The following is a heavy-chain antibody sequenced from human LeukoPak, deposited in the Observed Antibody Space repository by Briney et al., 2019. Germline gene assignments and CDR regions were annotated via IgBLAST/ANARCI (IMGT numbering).Heavy chain of an antibody. CDR3: ARSRYDSSGYYDLDY. V-gene: IGHV7-4-1*02. J-gene: IGHJ4*02. Sequence: EASVKVSCKASGYTFTSYGISWVRQAPGQGLEWMGWINTNTGNPTYAQGFTGRFVFSLDTSVSTAYLQISSLKAEDTAVYYCARSRYDSSGYYDLDYWGQGTLVTVSS. D-gene: IGHD3-22*01. CDR1: GYTFTSYG. CDR2: INTNTGNP.